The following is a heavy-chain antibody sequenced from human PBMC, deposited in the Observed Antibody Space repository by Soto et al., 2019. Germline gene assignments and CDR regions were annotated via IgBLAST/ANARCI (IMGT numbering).Heavy chain of an antibody. CDR1: GGTFSSYA. CDR3: ARYGGHIFGVVIEHYGMDV. V-gene: IGHV1-69*13. D-gene: IGHD3-3*02. CDR2: IIPIFGTA. J-gene: IGHJ6*02. Sequence: ASVKVSCKASGGTFSSYAISWVRQAPGQGLEWMGGIIPIFGTANYAQKFQGRVTITADESTSTAYMELSSLRSEDTAVYYCARYGGHIFGVVIEHYGMDVWGQGTTVTVSS.